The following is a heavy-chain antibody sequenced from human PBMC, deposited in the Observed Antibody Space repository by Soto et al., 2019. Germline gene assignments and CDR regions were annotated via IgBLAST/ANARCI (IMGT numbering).Heavy chain of an antibody. J-gene: IGHJ4*02. CDR1: GFTFSNYG. CDR2: ISYDGSNK. CDR3: AKLPLYDSSGYYY. Sequence: HPVGSVRLSCATSGFTFSNYGIHWVRQAPGKGLEWVAVISYDGSNKYYADSVKGRFTISRDNSKNTLYLQMNSLRAEDTAVYYCAKLPLYDSSGYYYWGQGTLVTVSS. V-gene: IGHV3-30*18. D-gene: IGHD3-22*01.